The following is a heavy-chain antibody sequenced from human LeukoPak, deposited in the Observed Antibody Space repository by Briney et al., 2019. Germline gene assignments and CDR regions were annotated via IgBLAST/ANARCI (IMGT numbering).Heavy chain of an antibody. Sequence: ASVKVSCKASGYTFTSYGISWVRQAPGQGLEWMGWISAYNGNTNYAQKLQGRVTMTTDTSTSTANMELRSLRSDDTAVYYCARGLHDYGDYVRLDYWGQGTLVTVSS. CDR1: GYTFTSYG. J-gene: IGHJ4*02. CDR2: ISAYNGNT. CDR3: ARGLHDYGDYVRLDY. V-gene: IGHV1-18*01. D-gene: IGHD4-17*01.